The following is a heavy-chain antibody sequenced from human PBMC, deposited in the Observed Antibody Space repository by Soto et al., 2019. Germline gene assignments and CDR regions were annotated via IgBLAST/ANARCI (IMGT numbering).Heavy chain of an antibody. CDR3: AKGGIGGGGAFDI. Sequence: EVQLLESGGGLVQPGGSLRLSCAASGFTFSSYAMSWVRQAPGKGLEWVSAISGSGGSTYYADSVKGRFTISRDNSKNTLYLQMNGRRAEGRAVYYWAKGGIGGGGAFDIWGQGTMVTVSS. V-gene: IGHV3-23*01. CDR1: GFTFSSYA. J-gene: IGHJ3*02. CDR2: ISGSGGST. D-gene: IGHD3-16*01.